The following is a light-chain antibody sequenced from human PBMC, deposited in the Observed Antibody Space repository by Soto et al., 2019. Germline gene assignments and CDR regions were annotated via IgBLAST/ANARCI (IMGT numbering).Light chain of an antibody. V-gene: IGKV3-11*01. CDR3: QQRSNRPFT. J-gene: IGKJ3*01. CDR1: RSIGTY. Sequence: EIVLTQSPATLSLSPGERATLSCRASRSIGTYLAWYQQKPGQAPRLLMYGASNRATGIPARFSGSGSATDFTRTISSLEPADFAVYYCQQRSNRPFTFGPGTKVAMK. CDR2: GAS.